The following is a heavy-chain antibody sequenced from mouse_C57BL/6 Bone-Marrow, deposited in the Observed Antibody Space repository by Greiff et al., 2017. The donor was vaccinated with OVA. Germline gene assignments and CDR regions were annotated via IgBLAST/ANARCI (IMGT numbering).Heavy chain of an antibody. D-gene: IGHD2-1*01. CDR1: GYTFTSYW. J-gene: IGHJ2*01. V-gene: IGHV1-59*01. CDR3: ARGGDGNYVVDY. Sequence: QVQLQQPGAELVRPGTSVKLSCTASGYTFTSYWMHWVKQRPGQGLEWIGVIDPSDSYTNYNQKFKGKATLTVDTSSSAAYMQLSSLTSEDSAVYYCARGGDGNYVVDYWGQGTTLTVSS. CDR2: IDPSDSYT.